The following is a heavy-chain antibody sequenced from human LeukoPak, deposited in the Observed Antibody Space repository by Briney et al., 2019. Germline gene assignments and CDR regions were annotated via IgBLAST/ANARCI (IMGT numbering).Heavy chain of an antibody. CDR1: GYSFTSYW. CDR3: ARGEYYYDSSGYWQFDY. Sequence: GESLKISCKGSGYSFTSYWIGWVRRMPGKGLEWMGIIYPGDSDTRYSPSFQGQVTISADKSISTAYLQWSSLKASDTAMYYCARGEYYYDSSGYWQFDYWGQGTLVTVSS. D-gene: IGHD3-22*01. J-gene: IGHJ4*02. V-gene: IGHV5-51*01. CDR2: IYPGDSDT.